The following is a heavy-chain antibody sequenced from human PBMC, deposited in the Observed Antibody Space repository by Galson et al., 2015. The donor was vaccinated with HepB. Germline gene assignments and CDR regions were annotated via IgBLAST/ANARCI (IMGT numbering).Heavy chain of an antibody. CDR1: GTSVNGGLYY. CDR2: FYNSGRA. CDR3: AANYKLATTLAY. V-gene: IGHV4-61*01. J-gene: IGHJ4*02. Sequence: SETLSLTCDVSGTSVNGGLYYWFWIRQPPGKGLEWVGYFYNSGRANYNPSLQSRVSISLDTSKNQFSLRLNSVTAADTAIYYCAANYKLATTLAYWAQGSLVTVSS. D-gene: IGHD5-12*01.